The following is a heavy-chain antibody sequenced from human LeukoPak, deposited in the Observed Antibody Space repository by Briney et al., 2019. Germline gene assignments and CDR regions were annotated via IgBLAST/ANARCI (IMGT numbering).Heavy chain of an antibody. Sequence: SETLSLTCTVSGGSISSYYWSWIRQPPGKGLEWIGYIYTSGTTNYNPSLKSRVTISVDTSKNQFSLKLSSVTAADTAVYYCARQGSNAYNWFDTWGQGTLVTVSS. V-gene: IGHV4-4*09. CDR2: IYTSGTT. CDR3: ARQGSNAYNWFDT. J-gene: IGHJ5*02. D-gene: IGHD4-11*01. CDR1: GGSISSYY.